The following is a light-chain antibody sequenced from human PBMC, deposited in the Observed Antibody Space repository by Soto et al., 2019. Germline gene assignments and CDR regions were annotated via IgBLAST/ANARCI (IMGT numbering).Light chain of an antibody. CDR3: AAGDDSLRGYV. V-gene: IGLV1-44*01. J-gene: IGLJ1*01. Sequence: QSVLTQPPSASGTPGQRVTISCSGSSSNIGPNTVNWYQQLPGTAPKLLIYSNNQRPSGVPDRFSGSKSGTSASLAISGLRSEDGADYYCAAGDDSLRGYVFGTGTKVTVL. CDR1: SSNIGPNT. CDR2: SNN.